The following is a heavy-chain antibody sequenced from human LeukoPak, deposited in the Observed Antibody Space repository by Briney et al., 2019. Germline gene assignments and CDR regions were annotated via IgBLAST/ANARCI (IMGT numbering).Heavy chain of an antibody. J-gene: IGHJ4*02. D-gene: IGHD6-19*01. CDR1: GGSFSGYY. Sequence: TSETLSLTCAVYGGSFSGYYWSWIRQPPGKGLEWIGEINHSGSTNYNPSLESRVTISVDTSKNQFSLKLSSVTAADTAVYYCATSGWYLLPGVYWGQGTLVTVSS. CDR2: INHSGST. CDR3: ATSGWYLLPGVY. V-gene: IGHV4-34*01.